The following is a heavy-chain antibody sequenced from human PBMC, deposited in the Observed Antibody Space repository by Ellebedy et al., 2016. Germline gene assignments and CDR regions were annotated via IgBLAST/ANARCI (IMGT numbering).Heavy chain of an antibody. CDR1: GFTFSSYS. V-gene: IGHV3-21*01. D-gene: IGHD6-19*01. J-gene: IGHJ4*02. Sequence: GESLKISXAASGFTFSSYSMNWVRQAPGKGLEWVSSISSSSSYIYYADSVKGRFTISRDNAKNSLYLQMNSLRAEDTAVYYCARDVEYSSGWYGSWGQGTLVTVSS. CDR3: ARDVEYSSGWYGS. CDR2: ISSSSSYI.